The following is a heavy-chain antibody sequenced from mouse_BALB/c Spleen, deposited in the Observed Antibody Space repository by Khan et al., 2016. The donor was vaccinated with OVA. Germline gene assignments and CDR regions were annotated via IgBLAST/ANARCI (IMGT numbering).Heavy chain of an antibody. J-gene: IGHJ2*01. Sequence: VQLQESGAELARPGASVKMSCKASGYTFTNYTMHWVKQRLGQGLEWVGYINPSNGYTNYNQNFNDKSTFSTARSSSTAYMQLSSLTSDDSAVYSCVRIPTPPSYFDYWGQGTTLTVSS. V-gene: IGHV1-4*01. CDR3: VRIPTPPSYFDY. CDR1: GYTFTNYT. CDR2: INPSNGYT.